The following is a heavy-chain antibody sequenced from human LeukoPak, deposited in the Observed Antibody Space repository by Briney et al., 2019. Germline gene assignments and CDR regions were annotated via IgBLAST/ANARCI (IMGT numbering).Heavy chain of an antibody. CDR2: INSDGSST. V-gene: IGHV3-74*01. CDR3: SRSLNF. CDR1: GFTFSSYW. J-gene: IGHJ4*02. Sequence: GGSLRLSCAASGFTFSSYWMHWVRQAPGKGLVWVSRINSDGSSTSYADSVKGRFTISRDNAKNSLFLQVDNLRVEDTAIYYCSRSLNFWGQGTLVTVSP.